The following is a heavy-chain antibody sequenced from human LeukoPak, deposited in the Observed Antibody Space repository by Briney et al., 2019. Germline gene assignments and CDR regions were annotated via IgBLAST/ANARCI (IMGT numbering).Heavy chain of an antibody. CDR3: AREYYGDYRY. Sequence: SETLSLTCAVYGGSFSGYYWSWIRQPPGKGPEWIGEINHSGSTNYNPSLKSRVTISVDTSKNQFSLKLSSVTAADTAVYYCAREYYGDYRYWGQGTLVTVSS. CDR2: INHSGST. V-gene: IGHV4-34*01. J-gene: IGHJ4*02. CDR1: GGSFSGYY. D-gene: IGHD4-17*01.